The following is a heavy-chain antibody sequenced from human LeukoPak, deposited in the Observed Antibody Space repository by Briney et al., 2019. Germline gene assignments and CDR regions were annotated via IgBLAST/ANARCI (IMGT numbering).Heavy chain of an antibody. V-gene: IGHV1-69*13. Sequence: SVTVSCKASGGTFSSYAISWVRQAPGQGLEWMGGIIPIFGTANYAQKFQGRVTITADESTSTAYMELSSLRAEDTAVYYCVPVAALKYNVLFDYWGQGTLVTVSS. D-gene: IGHD2-8*01. CDR2: IIPIFGTA. CDR1: GGTFSSYA. J-gene: IGHJ4*02. CDR3: VPVAALKYNVLFDY.